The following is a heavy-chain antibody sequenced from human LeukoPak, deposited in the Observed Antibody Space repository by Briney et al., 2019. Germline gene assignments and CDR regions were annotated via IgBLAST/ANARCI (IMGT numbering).Heavy chain of an antibody. D-gene: IGHD6-13*01. CDR2: IYTSGST. CDR1: GGSISSGSYY. CDR3: AREGTIAAADD. J-gene: IGHJ4*02. V-gene: IGHV4-61*02. Sequence: SETLSLTCTVSGGSISSGSYYWSWIRQPAGKGLEWIGRIYTSGSTNYNPSLKSRVTISVDTSKNQFSLKLSSVTAADTAVYYCAREGTIAAADDWGQGTLVTVSS.